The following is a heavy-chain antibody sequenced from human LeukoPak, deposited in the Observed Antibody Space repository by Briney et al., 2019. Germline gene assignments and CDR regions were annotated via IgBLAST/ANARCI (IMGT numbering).Heavy chain of an antibody. CDR2: ISGSGGST. CDR1: GFTFSSYA. CDR3: AESRLGGSRNWFDP. D-gene: IGHD2-15*01. V-gene: IGHV3-23*01. Sequence: GGSLRLSCAASGFTFSSYAMSWVRQAPGKGLEWVSAISGSGGSTYYADSVKGRFTISRDNSKNTLYLQMNSLRAEDTAVYYCAESRLGGSRNWFDPWGQGTLVTVSS. J-gene: IGHJ5*02.